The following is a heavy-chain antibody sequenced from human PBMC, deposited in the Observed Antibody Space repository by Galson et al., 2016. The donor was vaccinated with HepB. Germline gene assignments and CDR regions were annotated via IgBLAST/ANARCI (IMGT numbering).Heavy chain of an antibody. CDR3: ARVRCGRSSCYERISAPLGPYYGMDV. D-gene: IGHD2-2*01. Sequence: SLRLSCAASGFTFSTYAMHWVRQAPGKGPEWVAVISYDGSLKYYADSVKGRFTISRDTSKNTLYMQMASLGAEDTAVYYCARVRCGRSSCYERISAPLGPYYGMDVWGKGTTVTVSS. CDR2: ISYDGSLK. CDR1: GFTFSTYA. V-gene: IGHV3-30-3*01. J-gene: IGHJ6*04.